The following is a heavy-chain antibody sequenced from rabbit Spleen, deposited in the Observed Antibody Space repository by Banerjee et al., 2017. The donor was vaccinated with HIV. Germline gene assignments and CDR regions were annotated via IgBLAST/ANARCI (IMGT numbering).Heavy chain of an antibody. Sequence: QLVESGGGLVQPGGSLKLSCKASRFDFSTYSMSWVRQAPGKGLEWIGYIVPIFGVTYYANWVNGRFTISSHNAQNTLYLQLNSLTAADTATYFCARDLAGVIGWNFNLWGQGTLVTVS. D-gene: IGHD4-1*01. V-gene: IGHV1S7*01. CDR1: RFDFSTYS. CDR2: IVPIFGVT. J-gene: IGHJ4*01. CDR3: ARDLAGVIGWNFNL.